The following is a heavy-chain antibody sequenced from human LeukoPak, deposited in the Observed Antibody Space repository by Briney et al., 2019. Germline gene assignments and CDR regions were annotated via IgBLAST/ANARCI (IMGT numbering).Heavy chain of an antibody. D-gene: IGHD2-21*02. Sequence: SETLSLTCTVSGGSISSYYWSWIRQPPGKGLEWIGYICYSRSTNYNPSLKSRVTISVDTSKNQFSLKLSSVTAADTAVYYCARDLLYCVGDCYSGDYYYYGMDVWGQGTTVTVSS. CDR2: ICYSRST. CDR1: GGSISSYY. CDR3: ARDLLYCVGDCYSGDYYYYGMDV. J-gene: IGHJ6*02. V-gene: IGHV4-59*01.